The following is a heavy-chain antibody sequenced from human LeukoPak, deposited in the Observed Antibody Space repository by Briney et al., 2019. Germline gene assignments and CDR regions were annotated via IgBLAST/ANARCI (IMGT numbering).Heavy chain of an antibody. Sequence: ASVKVSCKASGGTFSSYAISWVRQAPGQGLEWMGGIIPIFGTANYAQKFQGRVTITADESTSTAYMELSSLRSEDTAVYYCARLPDYGGNSRERTDYWGQGTLVTVSS. V-gene: IGHV1-69*13. CDR3: ARLPDYGGNSRERTDY. CDR1: GGTFSSYA. CDR2: IIPIFGTA. J-gene: IGHJ4*02. D-gene: IGHD4-23*01.